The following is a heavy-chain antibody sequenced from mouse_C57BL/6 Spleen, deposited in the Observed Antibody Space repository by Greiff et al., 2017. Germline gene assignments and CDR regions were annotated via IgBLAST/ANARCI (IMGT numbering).Heavy chain of an antibody. V-gene: IGHV1-76*01. CDR2: VYPESGNT. D-gene: IGHD2-1*01. CDR3: ARYGIGYYAMDY. CDR1: GYTFTDYY. Sequence: QVQLKQSGAELVRPGASVKLSCKASGYTFTDYYINWVKQRPGQGLEWISRVYPESGNTYYNEKFKGKATLTAEKSSSTAYMQLSSLASEDSAVYFCARYGIGYYAMDYWGQGTSVTVSS. J-gene: IGHJ4*01.